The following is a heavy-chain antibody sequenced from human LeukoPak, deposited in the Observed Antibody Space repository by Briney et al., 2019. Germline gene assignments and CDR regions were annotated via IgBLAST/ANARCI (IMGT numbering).Heavy chain of an antibody. Sequence: SVKVSCKASGGTFSCYAISWVRQAPGQGLEWMGRIIPILGIANYAQKFQGRVTITADKSTSTAYMELSSLRSEDTAVYYCARAGKRDNWFDPWGQGTLVTVS. CDR2: IIPILGIA. CDR3: ARAGKRDNWFDP. V-gene: IGHV1-69*04. CDR1: GGTFSCYA. J-gene: IGHJ5*02.